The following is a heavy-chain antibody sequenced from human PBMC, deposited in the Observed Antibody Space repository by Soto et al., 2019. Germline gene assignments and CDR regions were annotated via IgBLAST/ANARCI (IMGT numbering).Heavy chain of an antibody. CDR1: GFTFSSYG. CDR3: AREGGYYYDSSGYSDAFDI. D-gene: IGHD3-22*01. V-gene: IGHV3-33*01. CDR2: IWYDGSNK. Sequence: GGSLRLSCAASGFTFSSYGMHWVRQAPGKGLEWVAVIWYDGSNKYYADSVKGRFTISRDNSKNTLYLQMNSLRAEDTAVYYCAREGGYYYDSSGYSDAFDIWGQGIMVTVSS. J-gene: IGHJ3*02.